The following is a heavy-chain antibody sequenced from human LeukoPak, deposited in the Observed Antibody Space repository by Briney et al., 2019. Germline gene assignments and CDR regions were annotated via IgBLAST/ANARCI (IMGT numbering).Heavy chain of an antibody. J-gene: IGHJ5*02. V-gene: IGHV3-33*01. CDR2: IWYDGSNK. CDR3: ARENYYDKGGFDP. Sequence: GGSLRLSCAASGFTFSSYGMHWVRQAPGKGLEWVAVIWYDGSNKYYADSMKGRFTISRDNSKNTLYLQMNSLRAEDTAVYYCARENYYDKGGFDPWGQGTLVTVSS. CDR1: GFTFSSYG. D-gene: IGHD3-22*01.